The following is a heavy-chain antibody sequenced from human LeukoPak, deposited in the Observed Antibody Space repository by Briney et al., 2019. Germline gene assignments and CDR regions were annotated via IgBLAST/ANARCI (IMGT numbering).Heavy chain of an antibody. J-gene: IGHJ4*02. CDR3: AREGRPGVDY. CDR1: GGTFSSYA. Sequence: ASVKASCKASGGTFSSYAISWVRQAPGQGLEWMGRIIPILGIANYAQKFQGRVTITADKSTSTAYMELSSLRSEDTAVYYCAREGRPGVDYWGQGTLVTVSS. V-gene: IGHV1-69*04. CDR2: IIPILGIA. D-gene: IGHD7-27*01.